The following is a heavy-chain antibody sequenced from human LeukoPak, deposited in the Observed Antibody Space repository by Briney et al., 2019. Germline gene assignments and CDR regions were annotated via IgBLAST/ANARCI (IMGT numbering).Heavy chain of an antibody. D-gene: IGHD1-26*01. Sequence: SETLSLTCTVSGGSISSSSYCWGWIRQPPGKGLEWIGSIYYSGSTNYNPSLKSRVTISVDTSKNQFSLKLSSVTAADTAVYYCARVGSYRFDYWGQGTLVTVSS. CDR3: ARVGSYRFDY. CDR2: IYYSGST. V-gene: IGHV4-39*07. J-gene: IGHJ4*02. CDR1: GGSISSSSYC.